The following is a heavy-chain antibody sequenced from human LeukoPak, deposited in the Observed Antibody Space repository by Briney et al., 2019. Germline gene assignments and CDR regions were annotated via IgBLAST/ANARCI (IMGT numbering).Heavy chain of an antibody. Sequence: PSGTLSLTCAVSGGSISSSNWWSWVRQPPGKGLEWIGEIYHSGSTNYNPSLKSRVTIVVDKSKNPFSLKLSSVTAADTAVYYCAREQVVAPTASPAFDIWGQGTMVTVSS. V-gene: IGHV4-4*02. CDR2: IYHSGST. CDR1: GGSISSSNW. CDR3: AREQVVAPTASPAFDI. J-gene: IGHJ3*02. D-gene: IGHD2-15*01.